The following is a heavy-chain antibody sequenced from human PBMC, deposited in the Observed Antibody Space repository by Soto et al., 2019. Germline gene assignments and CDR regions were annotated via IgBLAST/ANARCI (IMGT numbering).Heavy chain of an antibody. Sequence: QVQLVESGGGVVQPGRSLRLSCAASGFSFSNYGMHWVRQAPGKGLEWVAVISYDGSNKYYVDSVKGRFTIFRDNSKNTVFLQMSSLRAEDTAVYYCTKGVLKLFSDSYVPGGAYDAFDIWGQGTVVTVSS. CDR1: GFSFSNYG. D-gene: IGHD1-26*01. CDR2: ISYDGSNK. CDR3: TKGVLKLFSDSYVPGGAYDAFDI. V-gene: IGHV3-30*18. J-gene: IGHJ3*02.